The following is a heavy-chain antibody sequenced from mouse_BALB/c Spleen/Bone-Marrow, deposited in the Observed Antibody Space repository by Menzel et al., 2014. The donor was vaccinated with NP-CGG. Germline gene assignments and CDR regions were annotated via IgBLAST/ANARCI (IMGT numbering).Heavy chain of an antibody. J-gene: IGHJ2*01. CDR3: ARRGGYGNYFDY. CDR1: GFTFSSYY. D-gene: IGHD2-10*02. CDR2: INSNGGST. V-gene: IGHV5-6-2*01. Sequence: EVQLVESGGGLVKLGGSLKLSCAASGFTFSSYYMSWVRQTPEKRLELVAAINSNGGSTYYPDTVKGRFTISRDNAKNTLYLQMSSLKSEDTALYYCARRGGYGNYFDYWGQGTTLTVSS.